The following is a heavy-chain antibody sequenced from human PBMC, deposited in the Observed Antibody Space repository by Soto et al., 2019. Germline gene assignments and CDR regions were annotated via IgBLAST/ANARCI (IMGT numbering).Heavy chain of an antibody. Sequence: GGSLRLSCAASGFTFSSYAMSWVRQAPGKGLEWVSAISGSGGSTYYADSVKGRFTISRDNSKNTLYLQMNSLRAEDTAVYYCAKDQDCSSTSCYYSYYYYMDVWGKGTTVTVSS. CDR3: AKDQDCSSTSCYYSYYYYMDV. CDR2: ISGSGGST. J-gene: IGHJ6*03. V-gene: IGHV3-23*01. CDR1: GFTFSSYA. D-gene: IGHD2-2*01.